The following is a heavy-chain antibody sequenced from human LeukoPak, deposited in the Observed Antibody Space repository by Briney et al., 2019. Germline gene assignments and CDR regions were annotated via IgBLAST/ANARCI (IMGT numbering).Heavy chain of an antibody. D-gene: IGHD3-10*01. Sequence: GASVKVSCKASGYTFTSYGISWVRQAPGQGLEWMGWISAYNGNTNYAQKLQGRDTMTTDTSTSTAYMELRSLRSDDTAVYYCARAPPMVRGGYYFDYWGQGTLVTVSS. CDR3: ARAPPMVRGGYYFDY. CDR2: ISAYNGNT. CDR1: GYTFTSYG. J-gene: IGHJ4*02. V-gene: IGHV1-18*01.